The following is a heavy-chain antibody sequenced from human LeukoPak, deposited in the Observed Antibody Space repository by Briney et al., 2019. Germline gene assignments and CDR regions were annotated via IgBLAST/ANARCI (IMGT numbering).Heavy chain of an antibody. V-gene: IGHV3-23*01. D-gene: IGHD6-19*01. CDR1: GFTFSSYA. Sequence: AGGSLRLSCAASGFTFSSYAMSGGRRAPGRWLEWVSAISGSGGSTYYADSVEGRFTISRDNSKNTLYLQMARLRAEDTAVYYCAKAPGIAVAGTEDDAFAICGQGTMVTVSS. CDR3: AKAPGIAVAGTEDDAFAI. CDR2: ISGSGGST. J-gene: IGHJ3*02.